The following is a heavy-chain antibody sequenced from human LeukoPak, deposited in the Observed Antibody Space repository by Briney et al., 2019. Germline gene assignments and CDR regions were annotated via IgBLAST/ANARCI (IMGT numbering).Heavy chain of an antibody. Sequence: GGSLRLSCAASGFTFSSYAMSWVRQAPGKGLEWVSAISPSGSTTYYTDSVKGRFTISRDNSKNTLYLQMNSLRAEDTAVYYCAKKPPGDFWSGYFDYWGQGTLVTVSS. CDR1: GFTFSSYA. CDR3: AKKPPGDFWSGYFDY. J-gene: IGHJ4*02. V-gene: IGHV3-23*01. CDR2: ISPSGSTT. D-gene: IGHD3-3*01.